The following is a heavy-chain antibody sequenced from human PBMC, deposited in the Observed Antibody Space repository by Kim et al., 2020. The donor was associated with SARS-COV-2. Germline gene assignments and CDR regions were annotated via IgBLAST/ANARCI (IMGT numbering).Heavy chain of an antibody. D-gene: IGHD5-18*01. J-gene: IGHJ4*02. Sequence: SETLSLTCTVSGGSISSSSYYWGWIRQPPGKGLVWIGSIYYSGSTYYNPSLKSLVTISVDTSKNQFSLKLSSVTAADTAVYYCSTEYSYGSKFFDSWGQ. CDR2: IYYSGST. CDR3: STEYSYGSKFFDS. V-gene: IGHV4-39*07. CDR1: GGSISSSSYY.